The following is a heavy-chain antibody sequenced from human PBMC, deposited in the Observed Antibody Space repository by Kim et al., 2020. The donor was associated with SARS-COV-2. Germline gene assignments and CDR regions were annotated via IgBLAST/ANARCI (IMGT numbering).Heavy chain of an antibody. Sequence: GGSLRLSCAASGFTVSSNYMSWVRQAPGKGLEWVSVIYSGGSTYYADSVKGRFTISRDNSKNTLYLQMNSLRAEDTAVYYCARDPGPQPRSYYGMDVWGQGTTVTVSS. J-gene: IGHJ6*02. CDR3: ARDPGPQPRSYYGMDV. D-gene: IGHD5-18*01. CDR2: IYSGGST. CDR1: GFTVSSNY. V-gene: IGHV3-53*01.